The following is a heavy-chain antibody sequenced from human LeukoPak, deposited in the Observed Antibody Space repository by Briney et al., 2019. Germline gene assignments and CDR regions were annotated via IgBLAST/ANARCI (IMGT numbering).Heavy chain of an antibody. CDR2: IYHSGST. V-gene: IGHV4-4*02. D-gene: IGHD3-10*01. CDR1: GGSISSSNW. J-gene: IGHJ6*02. CDR3: ARDSKHGSGSYYRYYYYGMDV. Sequence: SGTLSLTCAVSGGSISSSNWWSWVRQPPGKGLEWIGEIYHSGSTNYNPSLKSRVTISVDKSKNQFSLKLSSVTAADTAVYYCARDSKHGSGSYYRYYYYGMDVWGQGTTVTVSS.